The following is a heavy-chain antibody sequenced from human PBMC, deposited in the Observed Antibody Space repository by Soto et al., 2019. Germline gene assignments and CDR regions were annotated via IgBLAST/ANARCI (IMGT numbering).Heavy chain of an antibody. CDR2: IRCDGSNK. J-gene: IGHJ4*02. D-gene: IGHD3-22*01. CDR3: ARDLGRYYDSSGYYSPPGY. CDR1: GFTFSSYG. V-gene: IGHV3-33*01. Sequence: GGSLRLSCAASGFTFSSYGMHWVRQAPGKGLEWVAVIRCDGSNKYYADSVKGRFTISRDNSKNTLYLQMNSLRAEDTAVYYCARDLGRYYDSSGYYSPPGYWGQGTLVTVSS.